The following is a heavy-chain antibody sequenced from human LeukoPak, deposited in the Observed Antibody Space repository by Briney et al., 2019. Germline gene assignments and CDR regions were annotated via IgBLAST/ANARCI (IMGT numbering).Heavy chain of an antibody. CDR1: DFSLSTPGMG. Sequence: SGPTLVKPTQTLTLTCTFSDFSLSTPGMGVGWIRQPPGKALGWLALIYYNDDRRYSPSLSNRLTITRDTSKNQVVLAMTNMDPVDTATYYCAHLVVTIDWRSYFDYWGQGALVTVSS. V-gene: IGHV2-5*01. CDR3: AHLVVTIDWRSYFDY. J-gene: IGHJ4*02. CDR2: IYYNDDR. D-gene: IGHD3-9*01.